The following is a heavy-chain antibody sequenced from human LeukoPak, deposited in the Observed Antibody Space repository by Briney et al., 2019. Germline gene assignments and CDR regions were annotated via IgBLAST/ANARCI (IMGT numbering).Heavy chain of an antibody. CDR3: VRDADFYKGDY. J-gene: IGHJ4*02. Sequence: GGSLRLSCAASGFTFSSYWMHWVRQAPGKGLVWVSRITTDGSGTNYADSVKGRFTISRDNAKNTLYLQMSGLRAEDTAMYYCVRDADFYKGDYWGQGTLGTVSS. CDR1: GFTFSSYW. V-gene: IGHV3-74*01. D-gene: IGHD5-24*01. CDR2: ITTDGSGT.